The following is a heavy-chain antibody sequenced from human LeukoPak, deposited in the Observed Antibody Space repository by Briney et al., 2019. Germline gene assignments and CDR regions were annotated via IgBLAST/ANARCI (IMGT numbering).Heavy chain of an antibody. Sequence: PGGSLRLSCAASGFTFSSYAMSWVRQAPGKGLEWVSVIYSGGSTYYADYVKGRFTISRDNSKNSLFVQMNSLRAEDTAVYFCAKSRSGSANWALQIFDNWGQGTLVTVSS. CDR1: GFTFSSYA. CDR2: IYSGGST. V-gene: IGHV3-23*03. CDR3: AKSRSGSANWALQIFDN. D-gene: IGHD1-1*01. J-gene: IGHJ4*02.